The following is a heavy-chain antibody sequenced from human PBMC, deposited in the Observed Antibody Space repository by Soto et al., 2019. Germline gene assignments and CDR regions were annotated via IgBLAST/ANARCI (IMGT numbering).Heavy chain of an antibody. V-gene: IGHV1-18*01. CDR2: ISGYNGDT. CDR3: AKNGQPPYYYYGLDV. D-gene: IGHD2-8*01. Sequence: QGQLVQSGGEVKKPGASVKVSCKTSGYTFSRYGISWVRQAPGQGLEWIGWISGYNGDTNYARKFQGRVTMTIDTSTTTAYMELRSLTSADTAVYYCAKNGQPPYYYYGLDVWGQGTTVTVSS. J-gene: IGHJ6*02. CDR1: GYTFSRYG.